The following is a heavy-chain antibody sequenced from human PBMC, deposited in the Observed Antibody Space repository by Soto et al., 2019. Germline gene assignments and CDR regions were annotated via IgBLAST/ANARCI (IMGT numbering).Heavy chain of an antibody. CDR3: VYGSGSYYRNSYYYYGMDV. V-gene: IGHV1-18*01. J-gene: IGHJ6*02. CDR2: ISAYNGNT. CDR1: GYTFTSYG. Sequence: ASVKVSCKASGYTFTSYGISWVRQAPGQGLEWMGWISAYNGNTNYAQKLQGRVTMTTDTSTSTAYMELSSLRSEDTAVYYCVYGSGSYYRNSYYYYGMDVWGQGTTVTVSS. D-gene: IGHD3-10*01.